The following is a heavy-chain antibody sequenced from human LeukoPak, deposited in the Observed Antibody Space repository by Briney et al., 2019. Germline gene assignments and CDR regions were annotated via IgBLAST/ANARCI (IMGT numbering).Heavy chain of an antibody. CDR1: GGTFSSYA. V-gene: IGHV1-69*04. CDR2: IVPILGIA. Sequence: SVKVSCKASGGTFSSYAISWVRQAPGQGLEWMGRIVPILGIANYAQKFQGRVTITADKSTSTAYMELSSLRSEDTAVYYCARSGVSRDGYSIDYWGQGTLVTVSS. J-gene: IGHJ4*02. D-gene: IGHD5-24*01. CDR3: ARSGVSRDGYSIDY.